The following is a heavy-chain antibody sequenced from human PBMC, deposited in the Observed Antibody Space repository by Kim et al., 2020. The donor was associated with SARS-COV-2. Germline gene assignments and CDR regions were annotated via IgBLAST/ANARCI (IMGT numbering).Heavy chain of an antibody. Sequence: SETLSLTCAVSGGSISSSNWWSWVRQPPGKGLEWIGEIYHSGSTNYNPSLKSRVTISVDKSKNQFSLKLSSVTAADTAVYYCARGTVRGVIIKVYYFDYWGQGTLVTVSS. J-gene: IGHJ4*02. V-gene: IGHV4-4*02. CDR1: GGSISSSNW. D-gene: IGHD3-10*01. CDR2: IYHSGST. CDR3: ARGTVRGVIIKVYYFDY.